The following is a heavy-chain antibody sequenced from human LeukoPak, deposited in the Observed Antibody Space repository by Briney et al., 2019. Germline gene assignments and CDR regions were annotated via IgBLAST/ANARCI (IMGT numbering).Heavy chain of an antibody. CDR2: ISYDGNNK. V-gene: IGHV3-30*18. CDR1: GFTFSTYG. D-gene: IGHD4-23*01. CDR3: AKDRSRRNPTTVVTPSYFDY. J-gene: IGHJ4*02. Sequence: GGSLRLSCAASGFTFSTYGMHWVRQAPGKGLEWVAGISYDGNNKYYGDSVKGRFTISRDNSENTLYLQMNSLRAEDTAVYYCAKDRSRRNPTTVVTPSYFDYWGQGTLVTVSS.